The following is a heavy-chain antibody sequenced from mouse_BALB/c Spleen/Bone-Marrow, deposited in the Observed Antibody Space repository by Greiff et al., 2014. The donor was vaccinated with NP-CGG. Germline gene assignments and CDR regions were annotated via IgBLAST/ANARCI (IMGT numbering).Heavy chain of an antibody. CDR3: ARHERGYPYAMDY. J-gene: IGHJ4*01. Sequence: VQLVESGPDLVAPSQSLSITCTVSGFSLTLYGVHWVRQSPGKGLEWLVVIWSDGTTTYNSALKSRLSISKDNPKSQVFLKLNSLQTDDTAMYYCARHERGYPYAMDYWGQGTSVTVSS. V-gene: IGHV2-6-2*01. CDR2: IWSDGTT. CDR1: GFSLTLYG. D-gene: IGHD2-2*01.